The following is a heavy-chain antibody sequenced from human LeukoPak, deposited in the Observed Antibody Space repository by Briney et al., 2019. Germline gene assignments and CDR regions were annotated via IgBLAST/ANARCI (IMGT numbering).Heavy chain of an antibody. CDR1: GGTFSSYA. V-gene: IGHV1-69*06. CDR3: ARAGDQYYFDY. D-gene: IGHD4-17*01. CDR2: IIPIFGTA. Sequence: ASVKVSCKASGGTFSSYAISWVRQAPGQGLECMGGIIPIFGTANYAQKFQGRVMITADKSTSTAYMELSRLRYDDTAVYYCARAGDQYYFDYWGQGTLVTVSS. J-gene: IGHJ4*02.